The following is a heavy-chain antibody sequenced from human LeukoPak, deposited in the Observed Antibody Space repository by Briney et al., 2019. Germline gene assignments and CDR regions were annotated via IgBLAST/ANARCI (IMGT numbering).Heavy chain of an antibody. Sequence: GGSLRLSCAASGFTFSSYGMSWVRQAPGKGPEWVSGIRGNAATTYYADSVKGRFTIFRDNSKNILSLQMNSLRVEDTAVYYCAKGHTDSSGYYYFDFWGQGTLVTVSS. J-gene: IGHJ4*02. V-gene: IGHV3-23*01. D-gene: IGHD3-22*01. CDR1: GFTFSSYG. CDR2: IRGNAATT. CDR3: AKGHTDSSGYYYFDF.